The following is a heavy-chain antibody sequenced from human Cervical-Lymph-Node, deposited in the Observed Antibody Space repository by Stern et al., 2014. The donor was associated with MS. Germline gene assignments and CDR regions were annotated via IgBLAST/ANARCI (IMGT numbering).Heavy chain of an antibody. CDR2: ISWNSANV. D-gene: IGHD6-6*01. V-gene: IGHV3-9*01. J-gene: IGHJ4*01. CDR3: VKDVDSSVAVSFDY. Sequence: EVQLVQSGAGLVKPWRSLRLSCAASGFTFGGHAMTWVRQGPEKGLEWVSGISWNSANVAYADSVKGRFTISRADAKKSLYLQMNSLGAEDTALDYCVKDVDSSVAVSFDYWGHGTLVTVSS. CDR1: GFTFGGHA.